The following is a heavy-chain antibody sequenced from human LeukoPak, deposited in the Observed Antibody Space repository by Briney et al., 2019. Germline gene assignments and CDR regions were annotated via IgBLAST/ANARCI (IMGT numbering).Heavy chain of an antibody. V-gene: IGHV4-39*07. D-gene: IGHD3-9*01. CDR2: ISYSGST. Sequence: SETLSLTCTVSGVSISSRTYYWGWIRQPPGKGLEWIGSISYSGSTYYNPSLKSRVTISVDTSKNQFSLKLSSVTAADTAVYYCASDLRYFDWLMWYYFDYWGQGTLVTVSS. CDR1: GVSISSRTYY. J-gene: IGHJ4*02. CDR3: ASDLRYFDWLMWYYFDY.